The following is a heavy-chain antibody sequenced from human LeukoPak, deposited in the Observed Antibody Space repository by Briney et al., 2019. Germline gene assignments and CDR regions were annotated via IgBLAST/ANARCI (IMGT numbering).Heavy chain of an antibody. Sequence: ASVKVSCKASGYTFTGYYMHWVRRAPGQGLEWMGWINPNSGGTNYAQKFQGRVTMTRDTSISTAYMELSRLRSDDTAVYYCARGYYGDYVYYYYYGMDVWGQGTTVTVSS. CDR3: ARGYYGDYVYYYYYGMDV. CDR2: INPNSGGT. J-gene: IGHJ6*02. CDR1: GYTFTGYY. V-gene: IGHV1-2*02. D-gene: IGHD4-17*01.